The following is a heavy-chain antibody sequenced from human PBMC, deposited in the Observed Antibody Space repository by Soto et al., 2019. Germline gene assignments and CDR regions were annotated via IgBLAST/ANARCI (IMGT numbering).Heavy chain of an antibody. V-gene: IGHV3-23*01. CDR2: ISGGSDSA. J-gene: IGHJ6*02. CDR3: AKHSGAFYGFDV. Sequence: PGGSLRLSCAASGFTFHIYAMSWVRQAPGKGLEWVSAISGGSDSAYHADPVKGRFTISRDNSKNTLYMRMNSLRAEDTAVYYCAKHSGAFYGFDVWGQGTTVTVSS. CDR1: GFTFHIYA. D-gene: IGHD6-19*01.